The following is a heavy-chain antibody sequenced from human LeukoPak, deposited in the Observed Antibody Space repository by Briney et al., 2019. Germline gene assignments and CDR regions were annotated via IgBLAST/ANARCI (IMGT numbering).Heavy chain of an antibody. CDR1: GFSLSTSGVG. CDR3: AHKVVAYYYFDY. Sequence: SGPTLVNPTQTLTLTCTFSGFSLSTSGVGVCWIRQPPGKALEWLALIYWNDDKRYSPSLKSRLTITKDTSKNQVVLTMTNMDPVDTATYYCAHKVVAYYYFDYWGQGTLVTVSS. J-gene: IGHJ4*02. D-gene: IGHD2-15*01. V-gene: IGHV2-5*01. CDR2: IYWNDDK.